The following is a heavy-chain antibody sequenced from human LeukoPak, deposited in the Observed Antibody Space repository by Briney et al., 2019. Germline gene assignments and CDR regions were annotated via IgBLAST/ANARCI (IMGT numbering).Heavy chain of an antibody. CDR2: ISSSSSYI. CDR3: AREMATITDFDY. V-gene: IGHV3-21*01. J-gene: IGHJ4*02. CDR1: GFTFSSYS. D-gene: IGHD5-24*01. Sequence: GGSLRLSCAASGFTFSSYSINWVRQAPGKGLEWVSSISSSSSYIYYADSVKGRFTISRDNAKNSLYLQMNSLRAEDTAVYYRAREMATITDFDYWGQGTLVTVSS.